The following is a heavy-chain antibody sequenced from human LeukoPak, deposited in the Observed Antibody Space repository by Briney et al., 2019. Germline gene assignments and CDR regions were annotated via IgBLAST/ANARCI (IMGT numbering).Heavy chain of an antibody. J-gene: IGHJ4*02. CDR1: GYIFTGYY. Sequence: ASVKVSFKASGYIFTGYYLHWVRQAPGQGLEWMGWINPNSGATNYAQKFQGRVTMTRDTSISTAYMELSRLISDDTAVYYCARGGRGYSYGELDYWGQGTLVTVPS. CDR2: INPNSGAT. D-gene: IGHD5-18*01. CDR3: ARGGRGYSYGELDY. V-gene: IGHV1-2*02.